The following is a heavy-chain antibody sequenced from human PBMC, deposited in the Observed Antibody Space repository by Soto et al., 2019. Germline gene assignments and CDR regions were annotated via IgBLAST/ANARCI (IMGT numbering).Heavy chain of an antibody. J-gene: IGHJ4*02. CDR3: AKDSYSSSSGVLPYYFDY. CDR2: ISGSGGST. CDR1: GFTFSSYA. Sequence: EVQLLESGGGLVQPGGSLRLSCAASGFTFSSYAMSWVRQAPGKGLEWVSAISGSGGSTYYADSVKGRFTISRDNSKNTLYLQMNSLRAEDTAVYYCAKDSYSSSSGVLPYYFDYWGQGTLVTVSS. D-gene: IGHD6-6*01. V-gene: IGHV3-23*01.